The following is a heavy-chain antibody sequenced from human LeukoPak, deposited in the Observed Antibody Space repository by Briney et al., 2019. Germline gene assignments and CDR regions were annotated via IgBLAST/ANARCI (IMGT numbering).Heavy chain of an antibody. CDR2: IIPIFGTA. Sequence: ASVKVSCKASGGTFSSYAISWVRQAPGQGLEWMGGIIPIFGTANYAQKFQGRVTITTDESTSTAYMELSSLRSEDTAVYYCASGILEWLQNYYYYYYMDVWGKGTTVTVSS. D-gene: IGHD3-3*01. CDR3: ASGILEWLQNYYYYYYMDV. V-gene: IGHV1-69*05. CDR1: GGTFSSYA. J-gene: IGHJ6*03.